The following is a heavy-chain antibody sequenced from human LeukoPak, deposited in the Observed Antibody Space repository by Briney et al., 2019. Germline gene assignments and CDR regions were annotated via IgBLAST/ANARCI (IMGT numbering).Heavy chain of an antibody. J-gene: IGHJ3*02. CDR1: GFTFSSYS. CDR3: ARDANAFDI. Sequence: GGSLRLSCAPSGFTFSSYSMSWARQAPGKGLEWVSSISSTSIYIFYAGSVRGRFTISRDNAKNSLYLQMNSLRAEDTAVYYCARDANAFDIWGQGTMVTVSS. V-gene: IGHV3-21*01. CDR2: ISSTSIYI.